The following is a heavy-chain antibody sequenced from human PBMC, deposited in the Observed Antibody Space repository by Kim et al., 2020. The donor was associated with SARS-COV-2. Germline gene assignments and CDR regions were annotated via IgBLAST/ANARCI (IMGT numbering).Heavy chain of an antibody. J-gene: IGHJ4*02. D-gene: IGHD3-9*01. CDR3: ARHLPDTINLRYYDISPKGSGYFDY. Sequence: SETLSLTCTVSGGSISSYYWSWIRQPPGKGLEWIGYIYYSGSTNYNPSLKSRVTISVDTSKNQFSLKLSSVTAADTAVYYCARHLPDTINLRYYDISPKGSGYFDYWGQGTLVTVSS. CDR1: GGSISSYY. V-gene: IGHV4-59*08. CDR2: IYYSGST.